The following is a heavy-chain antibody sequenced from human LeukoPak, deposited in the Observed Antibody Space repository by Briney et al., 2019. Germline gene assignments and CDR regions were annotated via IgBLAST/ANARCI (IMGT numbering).Heavy chain of an antibody. J-gene: IGHJ5*02. CDR1: GITFGNNW. Sequence: GGSLRLTCAASGITFGNNWMHWVRQGPGKGLVWISRINSDGGGAIYADSVKGRFTVSRDNAKNTLYLQMNSLRAEDTAVYYCARDVPHNSFDTWSQGTLVTVSS. CDR2: INSDGGGA. CDR3: ARDVPHNSFDT. V-gene: IGHV3-74*01.